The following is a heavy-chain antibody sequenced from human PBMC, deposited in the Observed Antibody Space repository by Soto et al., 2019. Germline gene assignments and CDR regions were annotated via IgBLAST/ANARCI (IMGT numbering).Heavy chain of an antibody. CDR2: IYYSGST. CDR3: ARVAMSVPAWFDP. Sequence: QVQLQESGPGLVKPSETLSLTCTVSGGSISSYYWSWIRQPPGKGLEWIGYIYYSGSTNYNPSLKSRVNISVDTSKNQFSLKLSSVTAADTAVYYCARVAMSVPAWFDPWGQGTLVTVSS. CDR1: GGSISSYY. J-gene: IGHJ5*02. V-gene: IGHV4-59*01. D-gene: IGHD2-2*01.